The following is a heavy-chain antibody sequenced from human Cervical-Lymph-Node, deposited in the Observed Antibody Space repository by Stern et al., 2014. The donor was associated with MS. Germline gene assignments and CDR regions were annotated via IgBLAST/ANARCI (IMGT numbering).Heavy chain of an antibody. J-gene: IGHJ4*02. Sequence: QVHLQESGTGLVKPSETLSLTCTVSGDSINSYYWSWLRQPPGKGLEWIGYIAHTGAADYNPSLKSRVTVSEDTSKNQFSLNQNSVTAADTAVYFCARVNGVTGALDYWGQGTLVTVSS. CDR1: GDSINSYY. V-gene: IGHV4-59*01. D-gene: IGHD2-21*02. CDR3: ARVNGVTGALDY. CDR2: IAHTGAA.